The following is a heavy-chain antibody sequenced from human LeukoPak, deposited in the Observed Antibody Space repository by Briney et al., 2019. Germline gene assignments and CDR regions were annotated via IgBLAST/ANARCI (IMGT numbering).Heavy chain of an antibody. CDR3: ASRGYSYGYNDY. V-gene: IGHV1-69*04. CDR2: IIPILGIA. D-gene: IGHD5-18*01. J-gene: IGHJ4*02. Sequence: ASVKVSCKASGGTFSSYAISWVRQAPGQGLEWMGRIIPILGIANYAQKFQGRVTITADKSTSTAYMELSSLRSEDTAVYYCASRGYSYGYNDYWGQGTLVTVSS. CDR1: GGTFSSYA.